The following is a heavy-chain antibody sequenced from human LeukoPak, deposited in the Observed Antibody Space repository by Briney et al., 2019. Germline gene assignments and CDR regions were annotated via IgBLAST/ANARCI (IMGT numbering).Heavy chain of an antibody. V-gene: IGHV3-11*04. CDR3: SRDQTYYYDGSGYYDAFDL. CDR1: GFTFSDYY. D-gene: IGHD3-22*01. CDR2: ISSSGSTI. Sequence: GGSLRLSCAASGFTFSDYYMSWIRQAPGKGLEWVSYISSSGSTIYYADSVKGRFTISRDSSKNSLYLQMDSLRAEDTAVYYCSRDQTYYYDGSGYYDAFDLWGPGTMVTVSS. J-gene: IGHJ3*01.